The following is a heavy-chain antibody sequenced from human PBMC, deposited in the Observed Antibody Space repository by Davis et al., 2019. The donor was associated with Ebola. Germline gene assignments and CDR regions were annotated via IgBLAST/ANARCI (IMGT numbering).Heavy chain of an antibody. CDR3: ARGRDYAFDI. D-gene: IGHD2-21*02. J-gene: IGHJ3*02. CDR2: ISGSGGST. CDR1: GFTFSSYA. Sequence: PGGSLRLSCAASGFTFSSYAMSWVRQAPGKGLEWVSAISGSGGSTYYADSVKGRFTMSRDNAKNSLYLQMNSLRDEDTAVYYCARGRDYAFDIWGQGTTVTVSS. V-gene: IGHV3-23*01.